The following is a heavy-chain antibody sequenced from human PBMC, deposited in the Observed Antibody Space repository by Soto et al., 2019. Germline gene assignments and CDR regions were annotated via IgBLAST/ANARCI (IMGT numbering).Heavy chain of an antibody. D-gene: IGHD3-10*01. Sequence: GASVKVSFKASGYTFTSYDINWVRQATGQGLEWMGWMNPNSGNTGYAQKFQGRVTMTRNTSISTAYMELSSLRSEDTAVYYCARGRGYYGSGANDYWGQGTLVTVSS. CDR3: ARGRGYYGSGANDY. J-gene: IGHJ4*02. CDR1: GYTFTSYD. V-gene: IGHV1-8*01. CDR2: MNPNSGNT.